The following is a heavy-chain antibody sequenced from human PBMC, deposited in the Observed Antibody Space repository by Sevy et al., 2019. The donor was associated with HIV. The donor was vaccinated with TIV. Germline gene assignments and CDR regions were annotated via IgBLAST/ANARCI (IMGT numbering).Heavy chain of an antibody. CDR1: GHTFSDYY. J-gene: IGHJ4*02. Sequence: ASVKVSCKASGHTFSDYYIQWVRQAPGRGLEWVGWINANRGAISYAQKFRDRVTMTSDTSISTAYMELSRLRSDDTAVYSCATQYSYDYWGQGTLVTVSS. V-gene: IGHV1-2*02. CDR2: INANRGAI. CDR3: ATQYSYDY. D-gene: IGHD4-4*01.